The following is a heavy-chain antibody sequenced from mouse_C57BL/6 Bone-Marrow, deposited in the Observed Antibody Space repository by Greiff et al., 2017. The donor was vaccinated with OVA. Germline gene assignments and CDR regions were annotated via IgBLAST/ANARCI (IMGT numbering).Heavy chain of an antibody. CDR1: GYTFTDYE. V-gene: IGHV1-15*01. J-gene: IGHJ4*01. CDR3: TRSYSNYYAMDY. CDR2: IDPETGGT. D-gene: IGHD2-5*01. Sequence: QVQLQQSGAELVRPGASVTLSCTASGYTFTDYEMHWVKQTPVHGLEWIGAIDPETGGTAYNQKFKGKAILTADKSSSTAYMELRSLTSEDSAVYYCTRSYSNYYAMDYWGQGTSVTVSS.